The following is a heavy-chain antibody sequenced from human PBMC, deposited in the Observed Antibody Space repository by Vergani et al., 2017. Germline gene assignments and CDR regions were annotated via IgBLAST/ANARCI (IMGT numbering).Heavy chain of an antibody. D-gene: IGHD1-1*01. Sequence: QLQLQESGPGLVKPSETLSLTCTVSGGSISSSSYYWGWIRQPPGKGLEWIGSIYYSGRANYNPSLKSRVTISVDTSKNQFSLNLSSVTAADTAVYYCARGSKLEPTYFDYWGQGTLVTVSS. CDR1: GGSISSSSYY. J-gene: IGHJ4*02. CDR3: ARGSKLEPTYFDY. V-gene: IGHV4-39*07. CDR2: IYYSGRA.